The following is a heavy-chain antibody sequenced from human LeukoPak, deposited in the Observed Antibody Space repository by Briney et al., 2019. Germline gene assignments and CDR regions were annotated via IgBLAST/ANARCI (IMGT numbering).Heavy chain of an antibody. D-gene: IGHD4-23*01. CDR2: ISYDGSNK. V-gene: IGHV3-30*04. CDR3: ARDKDYTGNGWFDP. Sequence: GGSLRLSCVASGFTFIGYALHWVRQAPGKGLEWVAVISYDGSNKYYADSVKGRFTISRDNSRNTLYVQMSSLTAEDTAVYYCARDKDYTGNGWFDPWGQGTSVTVSS. J-gene: IGHJ5*02. CDR1: GFTFIGYA.